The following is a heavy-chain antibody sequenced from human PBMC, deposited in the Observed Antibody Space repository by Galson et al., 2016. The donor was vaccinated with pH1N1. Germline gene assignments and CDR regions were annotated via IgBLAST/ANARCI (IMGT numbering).Heavy chain of an antibody. CDR1: GFTFDAFA. CDR3: AKDHCSHGDTNCFYFDL. J-gene: IGHJ2*01. CDR2: ITWNSHVI. D-gene: IGHD4-17*01. V-gene: IGHV3-9*01. Sequence: SLRLSCAASGFTFDAFAMHWVRQVPGEGLEWVSVITWNSHVIDYADSVKGRFTISRDNARNFLYLQMNNLRPEDSAFYFCAKDHCSHGDTNCFYFDLWGRGTLVTVSS.